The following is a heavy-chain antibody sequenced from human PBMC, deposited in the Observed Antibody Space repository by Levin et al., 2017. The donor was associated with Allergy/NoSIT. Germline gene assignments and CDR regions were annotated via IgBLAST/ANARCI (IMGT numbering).Heavy chain of an antibody. D-gene: IGHD5-24*01. Sequence: PGGSLRLSCAASGVTVSSDYMSWVRQAPGKGLECVALIHRGGTTYYAESVKGRFTISRDNSNNILYLQMDSLRVEDTAVYYCARDPNYGNIFFDPRGQGTPVTVSS. J-gene: IGHJ5*02. CDR1: GVTVSSDY. V-gene: IGHV3-66*01. CDR3: ARDPNYGNIFFDP. CDR2: IHRGGTT.